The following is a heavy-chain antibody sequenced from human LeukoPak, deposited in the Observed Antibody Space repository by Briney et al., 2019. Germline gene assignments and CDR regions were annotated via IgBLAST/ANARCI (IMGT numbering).Heavy chain of an antibody. CDR2: ISSSTIYI. D-gene: IGHD6-19*01. CDR3: ARDIGVAADH. J-gene: IGHJ4*02. V-gene: IGHV3-21*01. CDR1: GFTVNSNY. Sequence: GGSLRLSCAASGFTVNSNYMSWVRQAPGKGLEWVSSISSSTIYIYYADSVRGRFTISWDNAQNSLYLQMNSLTAEDTAVYYCARDIGVAADHWGQGTLVTVSS.